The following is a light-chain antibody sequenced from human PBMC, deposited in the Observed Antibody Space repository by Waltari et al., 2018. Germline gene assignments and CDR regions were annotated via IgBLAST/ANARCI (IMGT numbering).Light chain of an antibody. Sequence: QSALTQPASVSGSPGQSISVSCKGTSSDVGGYKYVSWYQHPPGKAPKLLIYDVAKRPSGVSDRFSGSKTGNTASLTISGLRAEDEAFYYCSSYSTTSAVVFGGGTKMTVL. CDR1: SSDVGGYKY. CDR2: DVA. CDR3: SSYSTTSAVV. J-gene: IGLJ2*01. V-gene: IGLV2-14*03.